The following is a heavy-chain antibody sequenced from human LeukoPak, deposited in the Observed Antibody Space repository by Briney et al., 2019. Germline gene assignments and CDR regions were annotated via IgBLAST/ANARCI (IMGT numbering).Heavy chain of an antibody. J-gene: IGHJ4*02. D-gene: IGHD6-13*01. V-gene: IGHV3-30*02. CDR2: IRYDGRTK. CDR1: GFAFGSEA. Sequence: GGSLRLSCAVSGFAFGSEAMSWVRQAPGKGLEWVAFIRYDGRTKDHADSVKGRFTISRDNSKKTLYLQMDSLRVEDTAVYYCAKDRRLAWTAAGDIDYWGQGTLVTVSS. CDR3: AKDRRLAWTAAGDIDY.